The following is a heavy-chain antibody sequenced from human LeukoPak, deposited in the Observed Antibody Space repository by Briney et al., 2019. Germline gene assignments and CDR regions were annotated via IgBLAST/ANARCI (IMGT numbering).Heavy chain of an antibody. V-gene: IGHV1-24*01. CDR1: GGTFSSYA. Sequence: ASVKVSCKASGGTFSSYAISWVRQAPGQGLEWMGGFDPEDGETIYAQKFQGRVTMTEDTSTDTAYMELSSLRSEDTAVYYCATKYYYDSSEQYYFDYWGQGTLVTVSS. CDR2: FDPEDGET. CDR3: ATKYYYDSSEQYYFDY. D-gene: IGHD3-22*01. J-gene: IGHJ4*02.